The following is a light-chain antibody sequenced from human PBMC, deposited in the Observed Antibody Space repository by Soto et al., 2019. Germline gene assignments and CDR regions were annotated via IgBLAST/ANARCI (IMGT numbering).Light chain of an antibody. Sequence: QSVLTQPPSVSAAPGQKVTISCSGNLSNIGSNYVSWYQQLPGTAPSLLIYDNDKRPSGIPDRLAGSKSGTSATLGITGLRTGDEADYYCATWDSSLRAGVFGGGTKLTVL. V-gene: IGLV1-51*01. CDR3: ATWDSSLRAGV. CDR2: DND. J-gene: IGLJ2*01. CDR1: LSNIGSNY.